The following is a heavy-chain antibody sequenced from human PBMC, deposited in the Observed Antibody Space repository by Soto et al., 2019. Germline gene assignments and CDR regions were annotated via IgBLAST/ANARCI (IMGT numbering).Heavy chain of an antibody. V-gene: IGHV3-30-3*01. CDR1: GFTFSSYA. J-gene: IGHJ6*02. Sequence: GGSLRLSCAASGFTFSSYAMHWVRQAPGKGLEWVAVISYDGSNKYYADSVKGRFTISRDNSKNTLYLQMNSLRAEDTAVYYCAGTYSSGCYGGEGRYYYGMDVWGQGTTVTVSS. CDR2: ISYDGSNK. D-gene: IGHD6-19*01. CDR3: AGTYSSGCYGGEGRYYYGMDV.